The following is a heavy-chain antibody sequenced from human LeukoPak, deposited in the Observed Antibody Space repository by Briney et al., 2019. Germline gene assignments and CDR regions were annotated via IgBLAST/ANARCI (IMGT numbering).Heavy chain of an antibody. V-gene: IGHV3-21*01. CDR2: ISSSSYI. Sequence: KPGGSLRLSCAASGFTFSSYSMNWVRQAPGKGLEWVSSISSSSYIYYADSVKGRFTISRDNAKNSLYLQMNSLRAEDTAVYYCARDYSNSARYYYYYYMDVWGKGTTVTVSS. J-gene: IGHJ6*03. CDR3: ARDYSNSARYYYYYYMDV. CDR1: GFTFSSYS. D-gene: IGHD2-21*01.